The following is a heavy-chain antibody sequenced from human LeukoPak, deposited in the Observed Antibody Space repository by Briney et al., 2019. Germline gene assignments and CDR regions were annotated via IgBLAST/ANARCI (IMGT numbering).Heavy chain of an antibody. CDR2: IYYSGST. V-gene: IGHV4-30-4*01. CDR1: GGSISSYY. Sequence: SETLSLTCTVSGGSISSYYWSWIRQPPGKGLEWIGYIYYSGSTYYNPSLKSRVTISVDTSKNQFSLKLSSVTAADTAVYYCARLYYSNHVVLFDYWGQGTLVTVSS. D-gene: IGHD4-11*01. J-gene: IGHJ4*02. CDR3: ARLYYSNHVVLFDY.